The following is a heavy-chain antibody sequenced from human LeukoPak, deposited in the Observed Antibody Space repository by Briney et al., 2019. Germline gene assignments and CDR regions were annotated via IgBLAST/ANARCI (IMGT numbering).Heavy chain of an antibody. D-gene: IGHD5-18*01. CDR1: GYTFTGYY. J-gene: IGHJ4*02. V-gene: IGHV1-2*02. Sequence: ASVKVSCKASGYTFTGYYMHWVRQAPGQGLEWMGWINPNSGGTDYAQKFQGRVTMTRDTSISTAYMELSRLRSDDTAVYYCARGRGYSYGSPFDYWGQGTLVTVSS. CDR2: INPNSGGT. CDR3: ARGRGYSYGSPFDY.